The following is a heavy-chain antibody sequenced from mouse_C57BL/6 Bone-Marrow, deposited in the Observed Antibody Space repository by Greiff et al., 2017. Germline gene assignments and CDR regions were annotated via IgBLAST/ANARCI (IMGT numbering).Heavy chain of an antibody. CDR1: GYTFTSYW. V-gene: IGHV1-64*01. CDR2: IHPNSGST. J-gene: IGHJ3*01. Sequence: QVQLRQPGAELVKPGASVKLSCKASGYTFTSYWMHWVKQRPGQGLEWIGMIHPNSGSTNYNEKFKSKATLTVDKSSSTAYMQLSSLTSEDSAVXYCARSRLTGFAYWGQGTLVTVSA. CDR3: ARSRLTGFAY. D-gene: IGHD4-1*01.